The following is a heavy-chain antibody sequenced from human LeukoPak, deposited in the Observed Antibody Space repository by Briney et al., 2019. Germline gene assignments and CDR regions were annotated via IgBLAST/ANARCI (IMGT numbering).Heavy chain of an antibody. CDR2: IYYSGST. CDR1: GGSISSGDYY. Sequence: SETLSLTCTVSGGSISSGDYYWSWIRQPPGKGLEWIGYIYYSGSTYYNPSLKSRVTISVDTSKNQFSLKLSSVTAADTAVYYCARLTIFGVVIIRRGGMDVWGQGTTVTVSS. D-gene: IGHD3-3*01. CDR3: ARLTIFGVVIIRRGGMDV. V-gene: IGHV4-30-4*01. J-gene: IGHJ6*02.